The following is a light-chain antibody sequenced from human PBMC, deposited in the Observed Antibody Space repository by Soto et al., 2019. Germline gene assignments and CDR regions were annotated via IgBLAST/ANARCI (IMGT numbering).Light chain of an antibody. J-gene: IGLJ1*01. Sequence: QSALTQPPSASRSPGQSVTISCTGTSSDVGGYNYVSWYQQHPGKAPQLVIYGVNKRASGVPDRFSGSKSGNTASLTVSGLQAEDEADYYCSSYAGSNILYVFGTGTKVTVL. CDR2: GVN. CDR1: SSDVGGYNY. V-gene: IGLV2-8*01. CDR3: SSYAGSNILYV.